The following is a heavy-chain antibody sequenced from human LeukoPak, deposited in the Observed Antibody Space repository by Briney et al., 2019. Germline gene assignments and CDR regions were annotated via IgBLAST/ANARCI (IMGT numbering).Heavy chain of an antibody. Sequence: ASVKVSCKASGYTFTRYTMNWVRLAPGQGLEWMGWINTNTGNPTYAQGFTGRFVFSLDTSVSTAYLQISSLKAEDTAVYYCARAIGGYNYGPIDYWGQGTLVTVSS. V-gene: IGHV7-4-1*02. J-gene: IGHJ4*02. CDR2: INTNTGNP. CDR3: ARAIGGYNYGPIDY. CDR1: GYTFTRYT. D-gene: IGHD5-18*01.